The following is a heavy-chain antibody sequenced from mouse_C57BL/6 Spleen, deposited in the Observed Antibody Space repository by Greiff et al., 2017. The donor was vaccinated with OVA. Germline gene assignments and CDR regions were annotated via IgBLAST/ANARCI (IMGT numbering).Heavy chain of an antibody. CDR1: GYTFTDYY. CDR3: ARYGGRPSYYAMDY. Sequence: VQLQQSGPVLVKPGASVKMSCKASGYTFTDYYMNWVKQSHGKSLEWIGVINPYNGGTSYNQKFKGKATLTVDKSSSTAYMELNSLTSEDSAVYYCARYGGRPSYYAMDYWGQGTSVTVSS. V-gene: IGHV1-19*01. CDR2: INPYNGGT. J-gene: IGHJ4*01. D-gene: IGHD1-1*01.